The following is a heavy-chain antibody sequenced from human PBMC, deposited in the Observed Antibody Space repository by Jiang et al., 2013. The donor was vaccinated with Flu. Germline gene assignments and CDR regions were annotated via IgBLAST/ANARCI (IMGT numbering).Heavy chain of an antibody. CDR3: AKGPIVVVVAASDY. CDR2: ISGSGGST. CDR1: GFTFSSYG. D-gene: IGHD2-15*01. V-gene: IGHV3-23*01. J-gene: IGHJ4*02. Sequence: LSCAASGFTFSSYGMHWVRQAPGKGLEWVSAISGSGGSTYYADSVKGRFTISRDNSKNTLYLQMNSLRAEDTAVYYCAKGPIVVVVAASDYWGQGTLVTVSS.